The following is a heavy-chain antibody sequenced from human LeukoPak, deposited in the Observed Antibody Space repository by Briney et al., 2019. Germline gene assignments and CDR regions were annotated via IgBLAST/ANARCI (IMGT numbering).Heavy chain of an antibody. V-gene: IGHV3-21*04. CDR2: ISSSSSYI. CDR3: ARGSPEPYYYDSSFDY. J-gene: IGHJ4*02. Sequence: GGSLRLSCAASGFTLSTYTMNWVRQAPGKGLEWVSSISSSSSYIYYADSVKGRFTISRDNFQNILFLQMYSLRGEDTAIYYCARGSPEPYYYDSSFDYWGQGTLVTVSS. D-gene: IGHD3-22*01. CDR1: GFTLSTYT.